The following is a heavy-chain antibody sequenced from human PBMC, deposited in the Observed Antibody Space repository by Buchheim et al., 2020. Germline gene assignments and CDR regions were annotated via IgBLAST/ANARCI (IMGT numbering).Heavy chain of an antibody. CDR3: ARDMRSQEFGELRNYYYAMDV. Sequence: QVQLVESGGGLVKPGGSLRLSCAASGFIFSDYYMSWIRQAPGKGLEWVSYTSSSTRYTKYADSVKGQFTISRDNAKNSLSLQMNSLRAEDTAVYYCARDMRSQEFGELRNYYYAMDVWGQGTT. CDR1: GFIFSDYY. J-gene: IGHJ6*02. V-gene: IGHV3-11*06. CDR2: TSSSTRYT. D-gene: IGHD3-10*01.